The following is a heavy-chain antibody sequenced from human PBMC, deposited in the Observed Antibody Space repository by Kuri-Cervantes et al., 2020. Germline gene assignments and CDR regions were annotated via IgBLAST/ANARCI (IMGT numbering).Heavy chain of an antibody. D-gene: IGHD1-1*01. CDR2: IYNSGST. V-gene: IGHV4-59*01. J-gene: IGHJ4*02. CDR1: GGST. Sequence: GSLRLSCTVSGGSTWSWIRQPPGKGLEWIGYIYNSGSTNYNPSLKSRVTISVDTSKNQFSLKLNSVTAADTAVYYCARTQPNRQLFDYWGQGTLVTVSS. CDR3: ARTQPNRQLFDY.